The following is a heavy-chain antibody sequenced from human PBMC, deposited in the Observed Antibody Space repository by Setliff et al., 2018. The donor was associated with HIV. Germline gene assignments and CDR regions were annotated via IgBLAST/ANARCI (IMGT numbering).Heavy chain of an antibody. CDR2: ISAYNGNT. V-gene: IGHV1-18*01. J-gene: IGHJ4*02. D-gene: IGHD3-22*01. Sequence: ASVKVSCKASGYTFTSYGISWVRQAPGQGLEWMGWISAYNGNTNYAQKLQGRVTMTRNTSISTAYMELSSLRSEDTAVYYCARGPLSYYYDSSGLDYWGQGTLVTVSS. CDR3: ARGPLSYYYDSSGLDY. CDR1: GYTFTSYG.